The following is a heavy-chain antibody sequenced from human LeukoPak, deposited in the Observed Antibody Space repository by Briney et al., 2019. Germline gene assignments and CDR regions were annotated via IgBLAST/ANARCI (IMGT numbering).Heavy chain of an antibody. J-gene: IGHJ6*03. CDR2: IYPGDSDT. D-gene: IGHD3-10*01. V-gene: IGHV5-51*01. CDR1: GYSFTSYW. CDR3: ARQRGTMVRGYYMDV. Sequence: GESLKISCKGSGYSFTSYWIGWVRQMPGKGLEWMGIIYPGDSDTRYSPSFQGQVTISADKSISTAYLQWSSLKASDTAMYYCARQRGTMVRGYYMDVWGKGTTVTVSS.